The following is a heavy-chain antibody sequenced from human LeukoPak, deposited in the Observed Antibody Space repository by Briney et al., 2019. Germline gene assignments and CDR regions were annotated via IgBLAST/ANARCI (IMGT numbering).Heavy chain of an antibody. J-gene: IGHJ5*02. CDR2: IYYSGSA. CDR3: ARVRVAAGYNWFDP. V-gene: IGHV4-59*01. D-gene: IGHD2-15*01. CDR1: GGSISSSY. Sequence: SETLSHTCTVSGGSISSSYWSWIRQPPGKGLEWIGYIYYSGSANYNLSLMSRVTISVDTSKNQFSLRLSSVTAADTAVDYCARVRVAAGYNWFDPWGQGTLVTVSS.